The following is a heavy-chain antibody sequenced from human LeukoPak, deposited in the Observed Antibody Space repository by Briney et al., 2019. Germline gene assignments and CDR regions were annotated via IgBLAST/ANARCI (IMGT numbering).Heavy chain of an antibody. CDR3: ARVVRGGDYFDY. V-gene: IGHV3-74*01. Sequence: GGSLRLSCAASGFTFSSHWMHWVRQTPGKGLVWVSRINTDESKINHADSVKGRFTISRDNAKNTLYLQMNSLRAEDTAVYYCARVVRGGDYFDYWGQGTLVTVSS. CDR2: INTDESKI. J-gene: IGHJ4*02. D-gene: IGHD3-10*01. CDR1: GFTFSSHW.